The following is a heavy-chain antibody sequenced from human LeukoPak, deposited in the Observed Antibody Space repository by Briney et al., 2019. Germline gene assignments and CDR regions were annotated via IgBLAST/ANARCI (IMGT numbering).Heavy chain of an antibody. D-gene: IGHD3-22*01. CDR1: GYTLTELS. Sequence: ASVKVSCKVSGYTLTELSMHWVRQAPGKGLEWMGGFDPEDGETIYAQKFQGRVTMTEDTSTDTAYMELSSLRSEDTAVYYCATPAPNYYYDSSGYYSARWCDAFDIWGQGTMVTVSS. V-gene: IGHV1-24*01. CDR2: FDPEDGET. CDR3: ATPAPNYYYDSSGYYSARWCDAFDI. J-gene: IGHJ3*02.